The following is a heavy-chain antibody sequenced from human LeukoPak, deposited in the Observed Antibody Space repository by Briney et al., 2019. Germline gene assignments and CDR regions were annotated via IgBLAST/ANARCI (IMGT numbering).Heavy chain of an antibody. J-gene: IGHJ6*02. Sequence: SETLSLTCTVSGGSFSSYYWSWIRQPPGKGLEWIGYIYDSGSTNYNPSLKSRVIISVDMSKNQLSLKLTSVTAADTAVYYCARQVVIEEHSYYYYSGMDVWGQGTTVTVSS. CDR2: IYDSGST. V-gene: IGHV4-59*01. CDR3: ARQVVIEEHSYYYYSGMDV. D-gene: IGHD3-16*01. CDR1: GGSFSSYY.